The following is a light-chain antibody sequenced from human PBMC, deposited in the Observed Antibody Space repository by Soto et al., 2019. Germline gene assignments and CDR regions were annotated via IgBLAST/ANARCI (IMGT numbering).Light chain of an antibody. V-gene: IGKV1-39*01. CDR1: QSNNSY. J-gene: IGKJ2*01. CDR3: QESYGSPQT. CDR2: VAS. Sequence: DIQVTQSPSSLSASVGDRVSITCQTSQSNNSYLNWYQQKPGKAPKLLIYVASSLESGVPSRFSGSGYGTDFTLTISSLQPEDFATYFCQESYGSPQTFGQGTKLEIK.